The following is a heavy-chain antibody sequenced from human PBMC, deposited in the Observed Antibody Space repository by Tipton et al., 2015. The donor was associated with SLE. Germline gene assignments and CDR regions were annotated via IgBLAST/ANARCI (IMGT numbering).Heavy chain of an antibody. J-gene: IGHJ6*02. CDR2: IHNSGST. Sequence: LSLTCTVSGGSINSGGYYWTWIRQVPGKGLEWIGYIHNSGSTYYNPSLNSRGTISVDTSKNQLSLKLRSVTAADKAVYYCARAGEGTETKRMDVWGQGTTVIVSS. D-gene: IGHD4-17*01. V-gene: IGHV4-31*03. CDR1: GGSINSGGYY. CDR3: ARAGEGTETKRMDV.